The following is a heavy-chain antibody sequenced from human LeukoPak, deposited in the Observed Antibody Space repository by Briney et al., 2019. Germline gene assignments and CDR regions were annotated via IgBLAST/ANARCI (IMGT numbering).Heavy chain of an antibody. CDR3: ARSRGYSGYTSPFDY. CDR1: GFTFSSYW. Sequence: PGGSLRLSCAASGFTFSSYWMSWVRQAPGKGLEWVANIKQDGSEKYYVDSVKGRFTISGDNAKNSLYLQMNSLRAEDTAVYYCARSRGYSGYTSPFDYWGQGTLVTVSS. CDR2: IKQDGSEK. V-gene: IGHV3-7*01. D-gene: IGHD5-12*01. J-gene: IGHJ4*02.